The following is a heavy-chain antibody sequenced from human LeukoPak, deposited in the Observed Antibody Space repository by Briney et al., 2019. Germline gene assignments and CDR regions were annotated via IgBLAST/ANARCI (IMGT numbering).Heavy chain of an antibody. CDR1: GFTFSSNY. D-gene: IGHD3-9*01. CDR2: IYSGGST. Sequence: PGGSLRLSCAASGFTFSSNYMGWVPQAPGKGLESGSVIYSGGSTYYADSVKGRFTISRDNSKKTLYLQMNSLRAEDTAVYYCAKSDILTSYGMDVWGQGTTVTVSS. V-gene: IGHV3-66*01. CDR3: AKSDILTSYGMDV. J-gene: IGHJ6*02.